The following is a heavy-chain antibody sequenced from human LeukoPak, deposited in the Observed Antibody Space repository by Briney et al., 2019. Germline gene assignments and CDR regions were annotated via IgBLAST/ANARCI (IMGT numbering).Heavy chain of an antibody. CDR1: GFTFSSHS. Sequence: GSLRLSCAGSGFTFSSHSMNWVRQAPGKGLEWISYITSTSHTIYYADSVKGRFTISRDNAKNSLYLQMNSLRAEDTAVYYCARNSYGSTYYFGYWGQGTLVTVSS. D-gene: IGHD5-18*01. CDR2: ITSTSHTI. CDR3: ARNSYGSTYYFGY. V-gene: IGHV3-48*04. J-gene: IGHJ4*02.